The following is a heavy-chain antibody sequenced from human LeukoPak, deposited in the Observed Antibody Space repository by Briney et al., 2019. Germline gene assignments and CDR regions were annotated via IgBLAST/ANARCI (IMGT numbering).Heavy chain of an antibody. J-gene: IGHJ4*02. V-gene: IGHV4-30-4*01. Sequence: SQTLSLTCTVSGGSISSGDYYWSWIRQPPGKGLEWIGYIYYSGSTYYSPSLKSRVTISVDTSKNQFSLKLSSVTAADTAVYYCARASMIVVVIDYWGQGTLVTVSS. CDR3: ARASMIVVVIDY. D-gene: IGHD3-22*01. CDR2: IYYSGST. CDR1: GGSISSGDYY.